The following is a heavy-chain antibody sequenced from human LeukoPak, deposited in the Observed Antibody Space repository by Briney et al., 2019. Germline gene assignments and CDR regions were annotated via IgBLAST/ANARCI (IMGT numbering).Heavy chain of an antibody. CDR1: GFTFSGYS. CDR2: ITTSGNT. CDR3: ARQPGLAVAGRFDY. V-gene: IGHV3-48*01. D-gene: IGHD6-19*01. J-gene: IGHJ4*02. Sequence: GGSLRLSCAASGFTFSGYSMNWVRQAPGKGLECVSSITTSGNTYYADSVKGRFTISRDNSKNTLYLQMNSLRAEDTAVYYCARQPGLAVAGRFDYWGQGTPVTVSS.